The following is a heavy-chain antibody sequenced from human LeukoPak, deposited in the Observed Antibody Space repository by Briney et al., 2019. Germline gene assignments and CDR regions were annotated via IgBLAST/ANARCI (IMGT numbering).Heavy chain of an antibody. V-gene: IGHV4-39*07. CDR2: INHSGST. D-gene: IGHD3-10*01. CDR1: GGSISSSNSY. Sequence: SETLSLTCTVSGGSISSSNSYWGWIRQPPGKGLEWIGEINHSGSTNYNPSLKSRVTISVDTSKNQFSLKLSSVTAADTAVYYCARGLLWFGELLHYYYGMDVWGQGTTVTVSS. CDR3: ARGLLWFGELLHYYYGMDV. J-gene: IGHJ6*02.